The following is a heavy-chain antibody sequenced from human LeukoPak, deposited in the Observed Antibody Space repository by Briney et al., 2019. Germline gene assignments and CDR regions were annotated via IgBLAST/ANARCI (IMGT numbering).Heavy chain of an antibody. Sequence: SETLSLTCTVFGGSISSYYWSWIRQPPGKGLEWIGYIYYSGSTNYNPSLKSRVTISVDTSKNQSSLKLSSVTAADTAVYYCASWVDTAMVGTYYFDYWGQGTLVTVSS. CDR1: GGSISSYY. J-gene: IGHJ4*02. D-gene: IGHD5-18*01. CDR2: IYYSGST. V-gene: IGHV4-59*01. CDR3: ASWVDTAMVGTYYFDY.